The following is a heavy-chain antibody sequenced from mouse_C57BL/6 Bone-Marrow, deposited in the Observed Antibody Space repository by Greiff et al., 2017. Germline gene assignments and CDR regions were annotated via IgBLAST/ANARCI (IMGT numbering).Heavy chain of an antibody. J-gene: IGHJ2*01. CDR2: ISDGGSYT. V-gene: IGHV5-4*03. Sequence: EVKLMESGGGLVKPGGSLKLSCAASGFTFSSYAMSWVRQTPEKRLEWVATISDGGSYTYYPDNVKGRFTISRDNAKNNLYLQMSHLKSEDTAIYYCARGSFYGRGYYFDYWGQGTTLTVSS. CDR1: GFTFSSYA. CDR3: ARGSFYGRGYYFDY. D-gene: IGHD1-1*01.